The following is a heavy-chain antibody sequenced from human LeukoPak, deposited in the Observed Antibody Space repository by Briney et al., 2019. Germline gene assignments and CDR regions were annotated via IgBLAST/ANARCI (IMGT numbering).Heavy chain of an antibody. Sequence: PGGSLRLSCAASGFTFSDYYMSWVRQAPGKGLEWVSAISGSGGSTYYADSVKGRFTISRDNSKNTLYLQMNSLRAEDTAVYYCARDQAVAGFDYWGQGTLVTVSS. CDR2: ISGSGGST. CDR1: GFTFSDYY. V-gene: IGHV3-23*01. J-gene: IGHJ4*02. CDR3: ARDQAVAGFDY. D-gene: IGHD6-19*01.